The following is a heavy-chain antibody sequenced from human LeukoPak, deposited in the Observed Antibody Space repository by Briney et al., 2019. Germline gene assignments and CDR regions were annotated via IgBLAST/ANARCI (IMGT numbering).Heavy chain of an antibody. CDR1: GYTFTGYY. D-gene: IGHD6-13*01. CDR3: ARDAGYSSSWYFHYGMDV. Sequence: ASVKVSCKASGYTFTGYYMHWVRQAPGQGLEWMGWINPNSGGTNYAQKFQGRVTMTRDTSISTAFMELSRLRSDDTAVYYYARDAGYSSSWYFHYGMDVWGQGTTVTVSS. J-gene: IGHJ6*02. CDR2: INPNSGGT. V-gene: IGHV1-2*02.